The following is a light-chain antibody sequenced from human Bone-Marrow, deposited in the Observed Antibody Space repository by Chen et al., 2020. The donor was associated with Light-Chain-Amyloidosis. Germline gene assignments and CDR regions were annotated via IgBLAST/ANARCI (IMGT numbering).Light chain of an antibody. CDR3: QQYYRTPLT. J-gene: IGKJ1*01. CDR2: WAS. CDR1: QSVLYSFNNTNY. Sequence: DIVMTQSPDSLAVSLGERATINCKSSQSVLYSFNNTNYLAWYQQKPGQPPKLLIYWASTRESGVPDRFSGSGSGTDFTLTISSLQAEDVAVYYCQQYYRTPLTFGQGTKVEIK. V-gene: IGKV4-1*01.